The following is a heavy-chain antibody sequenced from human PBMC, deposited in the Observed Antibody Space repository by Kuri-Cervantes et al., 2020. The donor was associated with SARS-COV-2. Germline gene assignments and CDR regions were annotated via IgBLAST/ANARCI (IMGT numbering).Heavy chain of an antibody. Sequence: GESLKISCAASGFTFSSYSMNWVRQAPGKGLEWVSSISSSSSYIYYADSVKGRFTISRDNAKNSLYLQMNSLRAEDTAVYYCARDFEAAAGIYYFDYWGQGTLVTVS. CDR3: ARDFEAAAGIYYFDY. CDR1: GFTFSSYS. CDR2: ISSSSSYI. D-gene: IGHD6-13*01. V-gene: IGHV3-21*01. J-gene: IGHJ4*02.